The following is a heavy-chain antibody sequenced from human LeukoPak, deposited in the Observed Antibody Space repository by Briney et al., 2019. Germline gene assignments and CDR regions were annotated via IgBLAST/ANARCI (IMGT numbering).Heavy chain of an antibody. CDR2: INPSGGST. D-gene: IGHD6-19*01. CDR1: GYTFTSYY. Sequence: GASVKVSCKASGYTFTSYYMHWVRQAPGQGLEWMGIINPSGGSTSYAQKFQGRVTMTRDMSTSTVYMELSSLRSEDTAVYYCARQYSSGTDAFDIWGQGTMVTVSS. CDR3: ARQYSSGTDAFDI. J-gene: IGHJ3*02. V-gene: IGHV1-46*01.